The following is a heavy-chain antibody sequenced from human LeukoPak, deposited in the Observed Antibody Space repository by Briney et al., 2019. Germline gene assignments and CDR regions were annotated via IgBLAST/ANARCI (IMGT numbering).Heavy chain of an antibody. CDR2: IYHSGST. V-gene: IGHV4-38-2*02. J-gene: IGHJ6*03. Sequence: SETLSLTCTVSGYSFSSGYYWGWIRPPPGKGLEWIGSIYHSGSTYYNPSLKSRVTISVDTAKNQFYLKLSSVTAADTAVYYCARVDTAMAYYYYYYMDVWGKGTTVTVSS. D-gene: IGHD5-18*01. CDR3: ARVDTAMAYYYYYYMDV. CDR1: GYSFSSGYY.